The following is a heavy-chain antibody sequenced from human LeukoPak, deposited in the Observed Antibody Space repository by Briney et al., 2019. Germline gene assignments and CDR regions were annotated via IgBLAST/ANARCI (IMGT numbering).Heavy chain of an antibody. Sequence: ASVKVSCKASGYSFTGHYLHWVRQAPGQGLEWMGWINPKTGDKTYAQKFQGRVTMTWDTSITTAYMELSRLRSDDTAVYYCTRHMNNWAYYFDYWGQGTLVTVSS. J-gene: IGHJ4*02. CDR1: GYSFTGHY. D-gene: IGHD1-20*01. V-gene: IGHV1-2*02. CDR3: TRHMNNWAYYFDY. CDR2: INPKTGDK.